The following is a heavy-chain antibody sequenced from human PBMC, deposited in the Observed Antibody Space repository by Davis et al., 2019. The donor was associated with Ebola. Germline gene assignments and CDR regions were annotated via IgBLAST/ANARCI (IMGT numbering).Heavy chain of an antibody. V-gene: IGHV3-53*01. CDR3: ARRAVGTIYYFDS. CDR2: IYSGGST. D-gene: IGHD1-26*01. J-gene: IGHJ4*02. CDR1: GFTVSSNY. Sequence: PGGSLRLSCAASGFTVSSNYTSWVRQAPGKGLEWVSVIYSGGSTYYADSVKGRFTISRDNSKNTLYLQMNSLRAEDTALYYCARRAVGTIYYFDSWGQGTLVTVSS.